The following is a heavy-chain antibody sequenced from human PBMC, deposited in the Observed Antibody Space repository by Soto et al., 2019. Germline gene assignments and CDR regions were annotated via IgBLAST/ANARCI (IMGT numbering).Heavy chain of an antibody. D-gene: IGHD1-1*01. J-gene: IGHJ5*02. CDR3: AKSLTITWKNWFDP. CDR1: GFTFSSNA. V-gene: IGHV3-23*01. CDR2: ISGTGGRI. Sequence: EVQLLESGGGLVQPGGSLRLSCAASGFTFSSNAMNWVRQAPGKGLEWVSVISGTGGRIYYADSVKGRFTISRDNSKNTLYLEMNSLRVEDTAVYYCAKSLTITWKNWFDPWGQGTLVTVSS.